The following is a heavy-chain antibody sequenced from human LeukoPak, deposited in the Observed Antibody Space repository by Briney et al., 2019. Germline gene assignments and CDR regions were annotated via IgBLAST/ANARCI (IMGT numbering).Heavy chain of an antibody. CDR2: INYSGNT. CDR3: ARHAEAGTTSCPLDY. CDR1: GGSISSSSYY. V-gene: IGHV4-39*01. J-gene: IGHJ4*02. D-gene: IGHD2-2*01. Sequence: SETLSLTCTVSGGSISSSSYYWGWIRQPPGKGLEWNGSINYSGNTYHNPSLKSAVTISVDTSKNQFSLKVSSATAADTAAYYCARHAEAGTTSCPLDYWGQGTLVTVSS.